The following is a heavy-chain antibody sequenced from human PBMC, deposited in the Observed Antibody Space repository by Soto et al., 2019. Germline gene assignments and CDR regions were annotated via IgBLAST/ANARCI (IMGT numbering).Heavy chain of an antibody. CDR2: IIPILGIA. J-gene: IGHJ6*02. D-gene: IGHD3-9*01. CDR3: ARGYYDILTGLGYGMDV. Sequence: HVQLVQSGAEVKKPGSSVKVSCKASGGTFSSYTISWVRQSPGQGREWMGRIIPILGIANYAQKFQGRVTITADKSTSTAYMELSSLRSEDTAVYYCARGYYDILTGLGYGMDVWGQGTTVTVSS. CDR1: GGTFSSYT. V-gene: IGHV1-69*02.